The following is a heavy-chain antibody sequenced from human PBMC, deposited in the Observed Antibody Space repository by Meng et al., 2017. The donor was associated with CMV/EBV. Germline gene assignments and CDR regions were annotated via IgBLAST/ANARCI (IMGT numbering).Heavy chain of an antibody. D-gene: IGHD4-11*01. Sequence: SETLSLTCTVSGGSISSSSYYWGWIRQPPGKGLEWIGSIYYSGSTYYNPSLKSRVTISVDTSKNQFSLKLSSVTAADTAVYYCARDIVNSNLQLSYFDYWGQGTLVTVSS. CDR2: IYYSGST. CDR1: GGSISSSSYY. J-gene: IGHJ4*02. CDR3: ARDIVNSNLQLSYFDY. V-gene: IGHV4-39*07.